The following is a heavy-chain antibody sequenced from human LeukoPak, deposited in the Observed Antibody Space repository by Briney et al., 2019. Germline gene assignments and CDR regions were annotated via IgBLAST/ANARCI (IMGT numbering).Heavy chain of an antibody. Sequence: GESLKISCKGSGYSFTSYWIGWVRQMPGKGLEWMGIIYPGDSDTRYSPSFQGQVTISADKSISTAYLQWSSLKASDTAMYYCASTSSGWYSNYYYYYMDVWGKGTTVTVSS. J-gene: IGHJ6*03. D-gene: IGHD6-19*01. CDR3: ASTSSGWYSNYYYYYMDV. CDR2: IYPGDSDT. CDR1: GYSFTSYW. V-gene: IGHV5-51*01.